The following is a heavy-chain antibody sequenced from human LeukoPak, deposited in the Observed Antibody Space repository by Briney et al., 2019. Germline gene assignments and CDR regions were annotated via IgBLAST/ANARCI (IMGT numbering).Heavy chain of an antibody. Sequence: PGGSLRLSCAASGFTFSSYGMHWVRQAPGKGLEWVAFIRYDGSNKYYADSVKGRFTISRDNSKNTLYLQMNSLRAEDTAVYYCAKVQYDFWSGPDAFDIWGQGTMVTVSS. V-gene: IGHV3-30*02. CDR2: IRYDGSNK. CDR3: AKVQYDFWSGPDAFDI. D-gene: IGHD3-3*01. CDR1: GFTFSSYG. J-gene: IGHJ3*02.